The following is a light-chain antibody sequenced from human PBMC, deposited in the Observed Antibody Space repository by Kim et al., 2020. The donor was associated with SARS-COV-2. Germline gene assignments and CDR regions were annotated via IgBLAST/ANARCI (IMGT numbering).Light chain of an antibody. Sequence: QSALTQPTSVSGSPGQSITISCTGTSSGVGTDNYVSWYQQYPGKAPKLMIYDFNKRPSGVSNRFSGSKSGNTASLTISGLQAEDEADYYLSSYATSRSYVFGTGTKVTVL. V-gene: IGLV2-14*03. CDR3: SSYATSRSYV. J-gene: IGLJ1*01. CDR2: DFN. CDR1: SSGVGTDNY.